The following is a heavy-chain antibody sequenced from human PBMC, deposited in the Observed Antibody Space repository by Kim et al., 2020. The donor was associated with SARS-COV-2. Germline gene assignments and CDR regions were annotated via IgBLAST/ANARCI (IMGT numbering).Heavy chain of an antibody. D-gene: IGHD2-2*03. CDR3: TRDRLDYYFDW. CDR1: GFTLSSDW. V-gene: IGHV3-74*01. CDR2: ITSDGSST. J-gene: IGHJ4*02. Sequence: GGSLRLSCAASGFTLSSDWMHWVRQAPGKGLVWVSRITSDGSSTSYADSVKGRFTISRDNAKNMLYLQMNSLRAEDTAVYYCTRDRLDYYFDWWGQGTLVTVSS.